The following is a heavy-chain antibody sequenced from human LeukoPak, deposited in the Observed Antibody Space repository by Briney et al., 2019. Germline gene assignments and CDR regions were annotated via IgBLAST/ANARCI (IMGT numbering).Heavy chain of an antibody. CDR1: GGTFTSYA. Sequence: SVNVSCKASGGTFTSYAISWVRQAPGQGLEWMGGIIPIFGTANYAQKFQGRVTITADESTSTAYMELSSLRSEDTAVYYCARGILAGVSYYYMDVWGKGTTVTVSS. D-gene: IGHD2-15*01. J-gene: IGHJ6*03. V-gene: IGHV1-69*01. CDR2: IIPIFGTA. CDR3: ARGILAGVSYYYMDV.